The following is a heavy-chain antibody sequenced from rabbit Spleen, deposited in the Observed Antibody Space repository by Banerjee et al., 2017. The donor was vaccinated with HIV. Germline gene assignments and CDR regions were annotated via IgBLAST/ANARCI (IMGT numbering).Heavy chain of an antibody. J-gene: IGHJ4*01. Sequence: QEQLVESGGGLVQPGASLTLTCKASGFDLSSTYWICWVRQAPGKGLEPIACIYTGSSGSTYYASWAKGRFTFSKTSSTTVTLQMTSLTAADTATYFCARDLDGVIGWNFGWWGQGTLVTVS. CDR3: ARDLDGVIGWNFGW. V-gene: IGHV1S45*01. D-gene: IGHD1-1*01. CDR2: IYTGSSGST. CDR1: GFDLSSTYW.